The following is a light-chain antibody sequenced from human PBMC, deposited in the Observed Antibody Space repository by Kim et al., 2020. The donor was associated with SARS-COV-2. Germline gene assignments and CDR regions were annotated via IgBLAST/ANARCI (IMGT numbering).Light chain of an antibody. CDR1: QGISNH. CDR3: QKYDSAPWT. Sequence: DIQMTKSPSSLSASVGDGVTITCRASQGISNHLAWYQQKPGKVPQVLIYDASALQSGVPSRFSGSRSGTDFTLTISSLQPEDVATYYCQKYDSAPWTFGQGTKVDIK. J-gene: IGKJ1*01. CDR2: DAS. V-gene: IGKV1-27*01.